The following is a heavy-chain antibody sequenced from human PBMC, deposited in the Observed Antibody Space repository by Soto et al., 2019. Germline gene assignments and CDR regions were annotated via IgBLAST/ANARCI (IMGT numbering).Heavy chain of an antibody. Sequence: GGSLRLSCAASGFTFSSYWMSWVRQAPGKGLEWVANIKQDGSEKYYVDSVKGRFTISRDNAKNSLYLQMNSLRAEDTAVYYCARVRGSGNDPFDWFDPWGQGTLVTVSS. D-gene: IGHD3-10*01. CDR1: GFTFSSYW. CDR2: IKQDGSEK. V-gene: IGHV3-7*01. CDR3: ARVRGSGNDPFDWFDP. J-gene: IGHJ5*02.